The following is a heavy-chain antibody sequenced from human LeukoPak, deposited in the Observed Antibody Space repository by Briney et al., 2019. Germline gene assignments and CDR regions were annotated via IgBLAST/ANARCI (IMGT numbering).Heavy chain of an antibody. Sequence: GGSLRLSCAASGFTFSSYAMHWVRQAPGKGLEWVAVISYDGSNKYYADSVKGRFTISRDNAKNSLYLQMNSLRAEDTAVYYCARESSSWDFDYWGQGTLVTVSS. J-gene: IGHJ4*02. D-gene: IGHD6-13*01. V-gene: IGHV3-30-3*01. CDR2: ISYDGSNK. CDR1: GFTFSSYA. CDR3: ARESSSWDFDY.